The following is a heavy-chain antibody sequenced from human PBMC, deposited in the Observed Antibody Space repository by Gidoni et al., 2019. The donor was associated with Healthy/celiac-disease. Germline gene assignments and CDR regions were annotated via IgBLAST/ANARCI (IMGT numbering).Heavy chain of an antibody. D-gene: IGHD3-22*01. CDR3: ARGSGYSFDY. V-gene: IGHV3-13*05. CDR2: IGTAVPP. J-gene: IGHJ4*02. Sequence: FTFRIYAMPLVPPATGKGLEWVSAIGTAVPPYFPGSVKGRFTISRENAQNSFYLQMNSLRAGDTAVYYCARGSGYSFDYWGQGTLVTVSS. CDR1: FTFRIYA.